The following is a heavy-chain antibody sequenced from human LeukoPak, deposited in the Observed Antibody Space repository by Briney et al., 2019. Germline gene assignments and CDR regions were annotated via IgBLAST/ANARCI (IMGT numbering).Heavy chain of an antibody. V-gene: IGHV3-7*04. D-gene: IGHD3-16*02. J-gene: IGHJ6*02. Sequence: PGGSLRLSCAASGFTFSNYWMTWVRQAPGKGLEWVGNIRQDGSAKHYVDSVKGRFTISRDNDKNSLYLQMNSLRVDDTAVYYCARDLADYVWGSYRYYGMDVWGQGTTVTVSS. CDR3: ARDLADYVWGSYRYYGMDV. CDR2: IRQDGSAK. CDR1: GFTFSNYW.